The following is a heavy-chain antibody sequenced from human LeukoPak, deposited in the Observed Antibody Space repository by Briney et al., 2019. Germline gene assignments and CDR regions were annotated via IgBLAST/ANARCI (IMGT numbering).Heavy chain of an antibody. D-gene: IGHD2-2*01. V-gene: IGHV4-34*01. Sequence: SETLSLTCTVSGGSISSYYWSWIRQPPGKGLEWIGEINHSGSTNYNPSLKSRVTISVDTSKNQFSLKLSSVTAADTAVYYCAGDIVVVPAAMAWFDPWGQGTLVTVSS. CDR1: GGSISSYY. CDR3: AGDIVVVPAAMAWFDP. J-gene: IGHJ5*02. CDR2: INHSGST.